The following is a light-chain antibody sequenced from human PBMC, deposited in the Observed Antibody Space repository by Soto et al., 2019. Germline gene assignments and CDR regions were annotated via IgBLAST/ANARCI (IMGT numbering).Light chain of an antibody. CDR1: QGIRNY. CDR2: AAS. J-gene: IGKJ3*01. Sequence: DIQMTQSPSSLSASVGDRVTITCRASQGIRNYLAWYQQKPGRVPKLLIYAASTLQSGVPSRFSGSGSGTDFTLNISSLQPEDVATYYCQKYIGAPFTFGPGTKVDL. V-gene: IGKV1-27*01. CDR3: QKYIGAPFT.